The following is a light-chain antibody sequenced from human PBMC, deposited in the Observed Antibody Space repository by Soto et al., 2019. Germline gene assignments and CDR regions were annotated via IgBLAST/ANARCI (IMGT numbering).Light chain of an antibody. Sequence: DIQMTQSPSFLSASVGDRVAITCQASQVIYNYLNWYQQRPGKAPKLLIYDASNLETGVPSRFSGSGSGTDFTFTISSLQPEDVATYYCQQYDSRLSFGGGTNVDIK. CDR3: QQYDSRLS. CDR1: QVIYNY. J-gene: IGKJ4*01. V-gene: IGKV1-33*01. CDR2: DAS.